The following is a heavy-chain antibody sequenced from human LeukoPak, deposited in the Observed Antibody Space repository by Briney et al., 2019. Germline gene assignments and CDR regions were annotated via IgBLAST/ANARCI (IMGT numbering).Heavy chain of an antibody. V-gene: IGHV3-74*01. CDR3: ARDFKDRGF. Sequence: GGSLRLSCAASGFTFTTYRMHWVRQAPGKGLVWVSGFSTEGRDTRYADSVKGRFTISRDNAKHTLYLQMNSLTAEDTAVYYCARDFKDRGFWGQGTLVAVSS. CDR1: GFTFTTYR. J-gene: IGHJ4*02. D-gene: IGHD3-10*01. CDR2: FSTEGRDT.